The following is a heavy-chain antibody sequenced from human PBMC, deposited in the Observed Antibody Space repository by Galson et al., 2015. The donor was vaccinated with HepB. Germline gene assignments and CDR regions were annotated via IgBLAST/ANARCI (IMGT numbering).Heavy chain of an antibody. CDR2: ISVYNGDT. D-gene: IGHD2-15*01. CDR3: ARWKDWAYCSGGPCYSTNGGAFDV. V-gene: IGHV1-18*01. CDR1: GYTFSSYG. Sequence: SVKVSCKASGYTFSSYGFSWVRQAPGQRLEWMGWISVYNGDTNYAQKLQGRVTMTTDTSTSTAYMELRSLRSDDTAVYYCARWKDWAYCSGGPCYSTNGGAFDVWGQGTMVAVSS. J-gene: IGHJ3*01.